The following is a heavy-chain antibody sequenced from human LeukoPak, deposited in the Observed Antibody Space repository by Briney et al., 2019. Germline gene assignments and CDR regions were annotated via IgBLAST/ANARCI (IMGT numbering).Heavy chain of an antibody. CDR2: IASDGSST. Sequence: GGSLRFSCAASGFTFSSYWMNWVRQAPGKGLVWVSRIASDGSSTTYADSVKGRFSISRDNAKNTLYLQMNSLRVEDTAVYYCARGRPHGNDYWGQGTLVTVSS. J-gene: IGHJ4*02. D-gene: IGHD4-23*01. CDR3: ARGRPHGNDY. CDR1: GFTFSSYW. V-gene: IGHV3-74*01.